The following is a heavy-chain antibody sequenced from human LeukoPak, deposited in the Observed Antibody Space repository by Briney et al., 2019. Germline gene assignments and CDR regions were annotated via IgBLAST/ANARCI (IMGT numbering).Heavy chain of an antibody. J-gene: IGHJ4*02. D-gene: IGHD2-2*01. V-gene: IGHV4-59*01. CDR1: GGSISSYY. CDR2: IHYSGST. Sequence: SETLSLTCTVSGGSISSYYWSWIRQPPGKGLVWIGYIHYSGSTNYSPSLKSRVTISVDTSKNQFSLKLSSVTAADTAVYYCASSPGYCSSTSCSRFDYWGQGTLVTVSS. CDR3: ASSPGYCSSTSCSRFDY.